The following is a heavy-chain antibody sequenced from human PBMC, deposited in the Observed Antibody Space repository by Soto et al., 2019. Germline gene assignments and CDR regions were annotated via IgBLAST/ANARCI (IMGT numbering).Heavy chain of an antibody. J-gene: IGHJ6*02. V-gene: IGHV3-48*03. CDR3: ARGRDCSGGTCQGNGMDV. D-gene: IGHD2-15*01. CDR2: ISSSSSII. Sequence: EVQVVESGGNLVQPGGSLRLSCAGSGFTFSNYEMNWVRQAPGKGLEWVSYISSSSSIIHYADSVKGRFTISRDNAKNSLSVEMNSLRVEDTAVYYCARGRDCSGGTCQGNGMDVWGQGTTVTVSS. CDR1: GFTFSNYE.